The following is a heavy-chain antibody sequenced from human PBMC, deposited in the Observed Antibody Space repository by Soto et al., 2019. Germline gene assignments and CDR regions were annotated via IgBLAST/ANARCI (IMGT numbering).Heavy chain of an antibody. J-gene: IGHJ4*02. CDR2: IYSGGST. CDR3: ARGFQSSFGY. D-gene: IGHD2-21*01. CDR1: GFTVSNSY. Sequence: SLRLSCAASGFTVSNSYMSWVRQAPGKGLEWVSVIYSGGSTYYADSVKGRFTISRDSSKNTLYLQMNSLRAEDTAVYYCARGFQSSFGYWGQGTLVTVSS. V-gene: IGHV3-53*01.